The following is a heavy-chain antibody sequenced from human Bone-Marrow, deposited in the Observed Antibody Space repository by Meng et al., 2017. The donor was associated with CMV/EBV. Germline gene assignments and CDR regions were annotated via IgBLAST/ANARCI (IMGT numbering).Heavy chain of an antibody. D-gene: IGHD7-27*01. J-gene: IGHJ4*02. CDR3: ARETTGDYFDY. Sequence: GESLKISCAASRFIFSGYTMNWVRQAPGKGLEWVSSISTSSSYIFYADSVKGRFTISRDNAKNSLYLQMNSLRAEDTAVYYCARETTGDYFDYWGQGTLVTVSS. V-gene: IGHV3-21*06. CDR2: ISTSSSYI. CDR1: RFIFSGYT.